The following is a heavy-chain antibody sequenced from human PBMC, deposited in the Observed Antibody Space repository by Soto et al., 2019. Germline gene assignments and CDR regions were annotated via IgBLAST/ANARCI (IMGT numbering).Heavy chain of an antibody. D-gene: IGHD4-4*01. CDR3: ARAEAYSNSWYAMDV. J-gene: IGHJ6*02. V-gene: IGHV1-18*01. CDR1: GYIFSTYG. Sequence: QAQLVQSGAEVKKPGASVKVSCKASGYIFSTYGITWVRQAPGQGLEWMGWISGYNGNTDDGQKLQGRVSMTIDTSTSTAYMDLRSLRSDDTAVYYCARAEAYSNSWYAMDVWGQGTTVIVSS. CDR2: ISGYNGNT.